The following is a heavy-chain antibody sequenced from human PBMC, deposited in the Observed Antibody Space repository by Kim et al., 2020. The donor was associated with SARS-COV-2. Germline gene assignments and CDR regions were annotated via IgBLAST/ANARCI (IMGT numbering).Heavy chain of an antibody. J-gene: IGHJ2*01. CDR3: TRENPRRDCGGDCYRPNWYLDL. Sequence: GGSLRLSCTASGFTFGDCAVSWVRQAPGKGLEWIGFIRSRAYGGTPDYAASVKGRFTISRDDSNSIGYLQMNSLKTEDTAVYYCTRENPRRDCGGDCYRPNWYLDLWGRGTLVTVSS. CDR2: IRSRAYGGTP. CDR1: GFTFGDCA. D-gene: IGHD2-21*02. V-gene: IGHV3-49*04.